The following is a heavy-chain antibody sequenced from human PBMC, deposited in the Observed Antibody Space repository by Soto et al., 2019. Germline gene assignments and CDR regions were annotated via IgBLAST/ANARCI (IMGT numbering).Heavy chain of an antibody. CDR2: IYYSGST. D-gene: IGHD2-2*01. CDR3: ARELVPAAQTGGFDY. Sequence: QVQLQESGPGLVKPSETLSLTCTVSGGSISSYYWSWIRQPPGKGLEWIGYIYYSGSTNYTPSLKSRATISGHTSKNQFALTLSSVTAADTAVYYCARELVPAAQTGGFDYWGQGTLVTVSS. V-gene: IGHV4-59*12. J-gene: IGHJ4*02. CDR1: GGSISSYY.